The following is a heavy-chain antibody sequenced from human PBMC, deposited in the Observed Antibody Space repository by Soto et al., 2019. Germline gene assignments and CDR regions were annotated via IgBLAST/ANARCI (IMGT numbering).Heavy chain of an antibody. CDR2: ISWNSAII. D-gene: IGHD3-22*01. CDR3: VKDFGYYYDYAFDV. J-gene: IGHJ3*01. Sequence: EVQLVESGGGVVQPGRSLRLSCTGSGFTFDDYAMYWVRQRPGAGLEWVAGISWNSAIISYADSVKGRFSITRDNAKKYVYLQMDSLRPEDTALYYCVKDFGYYYDYAFDVWGQGTMVTVSP. CDR1: GFTFDDYA. V-gene: IGHV3-9*01.